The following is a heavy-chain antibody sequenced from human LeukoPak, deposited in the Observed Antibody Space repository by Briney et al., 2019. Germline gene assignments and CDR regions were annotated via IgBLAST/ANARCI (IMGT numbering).Heavy chain of an antibody. CDR3: ARRAVTDWFLDL. Sequence: PGGSLRLSCAASGFTVSRNFMIWVRQAPGKGLEWVSVIYAGGRTDYADSVKGRFTVSRHNSKSVLYLQMNSLRPEDTAVYYCARRAVTDWFLDLWGRGTLVSVSS. CDR2: IYAGGRT. J-gene: IGHJ2*01. CDR1: GFTVSRNF. D-gene: IGHD4-17*01. V-gene: IGHV3-53*04.